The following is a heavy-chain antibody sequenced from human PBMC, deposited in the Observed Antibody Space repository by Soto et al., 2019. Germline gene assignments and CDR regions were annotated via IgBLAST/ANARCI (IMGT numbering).Heavy chain of an antibody. CDR1: GFTFDDFA. D-gene: IGHD3-10*02. V-gene: IGHV3-9*01. J-gene: IGHJ6*02. CDR2: IDWNSGKI. CDR3: AKGLHVFFYGVDV. Sequence: EVQLVESGGGLVQPGKSLRLSCVGSGFTFDDFAMHWVRQAPGKGLEWVAGIDWNSGKIAYADSLGGRFTISRDNSQKSLFLQMKTLKPEDTALYYCAKGLHVFFYGVDVWGQGTMVTVSS.